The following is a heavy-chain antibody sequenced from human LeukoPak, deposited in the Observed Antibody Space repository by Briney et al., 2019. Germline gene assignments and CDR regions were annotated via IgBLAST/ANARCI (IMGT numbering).Heavy chain of an antibody. CDR3: ARDGWNPTAPNFDY. Sequence: ASVKVSCKASGYTFTGYYMHWVRQAPGQGLEWMGWINPNSGGTNYAQKFQGRVTMTRDTSTSTAYMELRSLRSDDTAVYYCARDGWNPTAPNFDYWGQGTLVTVSS. J-gene: IGHJ4*02. CDR1: GYTFTGYY. CDR2: INPNSGGT. V-gene: IGHV1-2*02. D-gene: IGHD1-1*01.